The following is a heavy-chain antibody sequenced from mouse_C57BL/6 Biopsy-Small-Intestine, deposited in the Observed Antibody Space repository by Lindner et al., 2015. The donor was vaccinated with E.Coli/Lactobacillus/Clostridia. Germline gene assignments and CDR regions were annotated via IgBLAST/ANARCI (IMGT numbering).Heavy chain of an antibody. V-gene: IGHV5-6*01. CDR3: TREAVQATYFDY. CDR1: GFTFRNYG. J-gene: IGHJ2*01. D-gene: IGHD3-2*02. CDR2: ISTGGSYT. Sequence: EVQLQESGGDLVKPGGSLKLSCAASGFTFRNYGISWVRQTPDKRLEWVATISTGGSYTYYPDTVKGRFTISRDNAKNTLYLQMSSLKSEDTAIYYCTREAVQATYFDYWGQGTTLTVSS.